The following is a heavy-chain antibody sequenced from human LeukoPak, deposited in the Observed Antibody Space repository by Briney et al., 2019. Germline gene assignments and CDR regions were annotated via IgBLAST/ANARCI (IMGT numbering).Heavy chain of an antibody. J-gene: IGHJ4*02. CDR3: AREEYYSDNSGYYPDF. V-gene: IGHV4-61*02. CDR2: IYISGST. Sequence: SETLSLTCTVSGDSISSGSYYWSWIRQPAGKGLEWIGRIYISGSTNYNPSLKSRVTISVDTSKNQFSLKLSSVTAADTAVYYCAREEYYSDNSGYYPDFWGQGTLVTVSS. D-gene: IGHD3-22*01. CDR1: GDSISSGSYY.